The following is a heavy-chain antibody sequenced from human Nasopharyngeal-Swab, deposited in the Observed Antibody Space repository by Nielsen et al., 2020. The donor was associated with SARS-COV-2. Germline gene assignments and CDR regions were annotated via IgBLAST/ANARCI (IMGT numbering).Heavy chain of an antibody. CDR1: GGSFSGYY. V-gene: IGHV4-34*01. CDR2: INHSGST. D-gene: IGHD1-26*01. Sequence: SETLSLTCAVYGGSFSGYYWSWIRQPPGKGLEWIGEINHSGSTNYNPSLKSRVTISVDTSKNQFSLKLSSVTAADTAVYYCARVRVGATWFDPWGQGTLVTVSS. J-gene: IGHJ5*02. CDR3: ARVRVGATWFDP.